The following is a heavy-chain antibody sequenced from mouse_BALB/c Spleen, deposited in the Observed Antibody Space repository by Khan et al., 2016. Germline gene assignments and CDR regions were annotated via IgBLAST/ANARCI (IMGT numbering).Heavy chain of an antibody. CDR2: IYPGSGST. V-gene: IGHV1-77*01. Sequence: QVQLKQSGPELVKPGASVKMSCKASGYTFTDYVISWVKQRTGQGLEWIGEIYPGSGSTYYNEKFKGKATLTADKSSNTAYMQLSSLTSEDSAVYFCASPYYFNDWGQGTTLTVAS. CDR1: GYTFTDYV. CDR3: ASPYYFND. J-gene: IGHJ2*01.